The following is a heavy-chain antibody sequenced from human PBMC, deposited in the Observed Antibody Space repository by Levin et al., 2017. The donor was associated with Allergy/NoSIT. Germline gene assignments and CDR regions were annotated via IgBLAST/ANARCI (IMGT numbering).Heavy chain of an antibody. CDR2: IYSGGRR. CDR1: GFTFSSNY. D-gene: IGHD3-10*01. Sequence: ETLSLTCAASGFTFSSNYMSWVRQAPGKGLEWVSVIYSGGRRHYADSVKGRFTISRDNSKNTLYLQMNSLRAEDTAVYYCAREGEYYYGSGSYYPSHFDYWGQGTLVTVSS. V-gene: IGHV3-66*01. CDR3: AREGEYYYGSGSYYPSHFDY. J-gene: IGHJ4*02.